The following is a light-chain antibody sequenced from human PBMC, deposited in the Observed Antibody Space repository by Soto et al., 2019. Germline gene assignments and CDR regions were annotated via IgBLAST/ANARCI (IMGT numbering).Light chain of an antibody. CDR1: QSVSSN. Sequence: ILMTQSPATLSVSPGERATLSCRASQSVSSNLAWYQQKPGQGPRLLIYGASTRATGIPARFSGSGSGTEFTLTISSLQSEDFAVYSCQQYNNWPLTFGGGTKVDIK. J-gene: IGKJ4*01. CDR3: QQYNNWPLT. CDR2: GAS. V-gene: IGKV3-15*01.